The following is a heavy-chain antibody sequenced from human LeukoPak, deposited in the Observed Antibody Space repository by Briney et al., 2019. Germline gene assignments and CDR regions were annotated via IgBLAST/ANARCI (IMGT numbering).Heavy chain of an antibody. CDR3: ARGPIQQWLYNGMDV. Sequence: GGSLRLSCTASEFTFGDHAMSWVRQAPGKGLEWVGFIRSRAYGGTTEYAPAVKGRFLISRDDSKSIAYLHMNSLKTEDTAVYYCARGPIQQWLYNGMDVWGQGTTVSVS. CDR2: IRSRAYGGTT. V-gene: IGHV3-49*04. D-gene: IGHD5-18*01. J-gene: IGHJ6*02. CDR1: EFTFGDHA.